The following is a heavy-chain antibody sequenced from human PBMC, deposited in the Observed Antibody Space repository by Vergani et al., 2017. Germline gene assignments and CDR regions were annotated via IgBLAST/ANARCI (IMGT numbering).Heavy chain of an antibody. CDR2: IYPGDSDT. V-gene: IGHV5-51*01. CDR1: GYSFTRYW. J-gene: IGHJ4*02. CDR3: TRHVPCGDGACLHFDH. D-gene: IGHD2-21*01. Sequence: EVQLVQSGAEVKKPGESLKISCKGSGYSFTRYWIGWVGQMPGKGLEWMGIIYPGDSDTRYSPSFQGQVTISADKSISTAYLQWRSLKASDTAIYYCTRHVPCGDGACLHFDHWGQGTQVTVSS.